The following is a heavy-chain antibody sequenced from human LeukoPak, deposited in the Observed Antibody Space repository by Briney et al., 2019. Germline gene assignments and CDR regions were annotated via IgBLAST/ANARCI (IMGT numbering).Heavy chain of an antibody. D-gene: IGHD6-13*01. V-gene: IGHV3-23*01. CDR2: ISDSAGST. J-gene: IGHJ4*02. CDR1: GFSFRSYA. CDR3: AKDAAGSSWPYYFDD. Sequence: GGSLRLSCAASGFSFRSYAMSWVRQTPGKGLEWVSGISDSAGSTYYADSVKGRFTISRDNSKYAVYLKMSSLRAEDTAVYYCAKDAAGSSWPYYFDDWGQGTLVTVSS.